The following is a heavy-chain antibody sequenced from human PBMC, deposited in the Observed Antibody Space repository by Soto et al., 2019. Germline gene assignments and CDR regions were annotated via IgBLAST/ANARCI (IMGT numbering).Heavy chain of an antibody. CDR3: ARDAIYDGSGYYGSYFDY. Sequence: GGSLRLSCAASAFTFRSYAMHWVRQAPGKGLEWVAVISYDGTYKYYADSVKGRFTISRDNSKNTLYLQMSSLRPEDTAVYYCARDAIYDGSGYYGSYFDYCGQGSLVTVSS. CDR1: AFTFRSYA. CDR2: ISYDGTYK. D-gene: IGHD3-22*01. J-gene: IGHJ4*02. V-gene: IGHV3-30-3*01.